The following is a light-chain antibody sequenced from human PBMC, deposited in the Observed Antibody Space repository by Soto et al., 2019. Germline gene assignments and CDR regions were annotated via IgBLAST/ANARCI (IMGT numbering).Light chain of an antibody. CDR1: SSDVGGYNY. J-gene: IGLJ2*01. CDR2: DVY. Sequence: QSALTQPASVSGSPGQSITISCTGTSSDVGGYNYVAWYQQHPGKAPKLMIYDVYNRPSGVPDRFSASKSGNTASLTISGLQAEDEADYYCSSYTSSKTLLFGGGTKVTVL. V-gene: IGLV2-14*01. CDR3: SSYTSSKTLL.